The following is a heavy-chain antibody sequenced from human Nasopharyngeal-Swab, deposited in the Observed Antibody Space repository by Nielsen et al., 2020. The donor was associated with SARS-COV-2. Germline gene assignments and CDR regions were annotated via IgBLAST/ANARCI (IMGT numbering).Heavy chain of an antibody. CDR2: IYYSGST. J-gene: IGHJ4*02. D-gene: IGHD3-9*01. V-gene: IGHV4-39*01. Sequence: SETLSLTCSVSGDSISSSSSYWGWIRQPPGKGLEWIGSIYYSGSTYYTPSLKSRVTISVDTSKNQFSLKLRSVTAADTAVYYCARAGVDILTGSSGGCFDYWGQGTLVTVSS. CDR3: ARAGVDILTGSSGGCFDY. CDR1: GDSISSSSSY.